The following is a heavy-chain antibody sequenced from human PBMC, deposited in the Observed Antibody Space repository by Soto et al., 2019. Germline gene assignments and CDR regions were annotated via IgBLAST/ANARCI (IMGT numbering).Heavy chain of an antibody. CDR1: GFTFSSYA. D-gene: IGHD3-10*01. CDR3: AKDFGSGSYPFPDS. CDR2: IYAGGDTT. J-gene: IGHJ4*02. Sequence: GGSLRLSCAASGFTFSSYAMTWVRQAPGKGLQWVSTIYAGGDTTYYADSVKGRFTISRDNSKNTLYLQMNSLRAEDTAIYYCAKDFGSGSYPFPDSWGQGTLVTVSS. V-gene: IGHV3-23*01.